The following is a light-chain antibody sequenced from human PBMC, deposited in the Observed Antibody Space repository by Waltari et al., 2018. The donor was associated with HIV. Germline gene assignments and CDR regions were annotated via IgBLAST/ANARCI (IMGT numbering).Light chain of an antibody. CDR1: QSVTTN. J-gene: IGKJ1*01. Sequence: EIVMTQSPDTLSVSPGERATLSCRASQSVTTNLAWYQQKPGQAPRLLFYGSSTRATGLPARFSGSGSGTEFALIISSLQSEDFAIYYCHQYNNWPPWTFGQGTKVEIK. V-gene: IGKV3-15*01. CDR3: HQYNNWPPWT. CDR2: GSS.